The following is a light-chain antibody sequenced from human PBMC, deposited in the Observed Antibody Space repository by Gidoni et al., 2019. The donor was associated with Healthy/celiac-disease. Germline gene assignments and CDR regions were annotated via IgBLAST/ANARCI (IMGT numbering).Light chain of an antibody. CDR3: QQYDNLPIT. CDR1: QDISNY. V-gene: IGKV1-33*01. Sequence: DIQMTPSPSSLSASVGDRVTITCQASQDISNYLNWYQQKPGKAPKLLIYDASNLETGVPSRFSGSGSGTDFTFTISSLQPEDIATYYCQQYDNLPITFSQGTRLEIK. CDR2: DAS. J-gene: IGKJ5*01.